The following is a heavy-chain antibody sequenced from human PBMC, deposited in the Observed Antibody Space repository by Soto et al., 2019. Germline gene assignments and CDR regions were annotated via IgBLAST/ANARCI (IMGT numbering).Heavy chain of an antibody. CDR1: GGSIISGGYY. J-gene: IGHJ4*02. CDR3: ARGGPYDFWSGYSH. D-gene: IGHD3-3*01. Sequence: QVQLQESGPGLVKPSQTLSLSCTVSGGSIISGGYYWSWIRQHPGKGLEWIGYIFYSGKTYYNPSLKGRVPTSVDTSKNQFSLELTSVTAAATAVYYCARGGPYDFWSGYSHWGQGTLVTVSS. CDR2: IFYSGKT. V-gene: IGHV4-31*03.